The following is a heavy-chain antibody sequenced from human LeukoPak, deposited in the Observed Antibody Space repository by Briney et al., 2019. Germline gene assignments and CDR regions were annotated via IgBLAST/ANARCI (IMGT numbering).Heavy chain of an antibody. CDR2: IGPAGDT. D-gene: IGHD3-22*01. CDR1: GFTFSSYD. V-gene: IGHV3-13*01. J-gene: IGHJ4*02. CDR3: ARGAAGGSSNGYYFFDY. Sequence: PGGSLRLSCAASGFTFSSYDMHWVRQTTGKGLEWVSTIGPAGDTYYPGSVKGRFTISRENAKNSLYLQINSLRAGDTAVYYCARGAAGGSSNGYYFFDYWGQGTLVTVSS.